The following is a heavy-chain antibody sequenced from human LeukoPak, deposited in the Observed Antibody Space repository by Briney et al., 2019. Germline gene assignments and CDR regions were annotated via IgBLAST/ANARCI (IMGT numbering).Heavy chain of an antibody. V-gene: IGHV4-34*01. CDR3: ARANYDFWSGYPYYYYGMDV. Sequence: RTSETLSLTCAVYGGSFSGYYWSWIRQPPGKGREWIGEINHSGSTNYNPSLKSRVTISVDTSKNQFSLKLSSVTAADTAVYYCARANYDFWSGYPYYYYGMDVWGQGTTVTVSS. D-gene: IGHD3-3*01. CDR2: INHSGST. CDR1: GGSFSGYY. J-gene: IGHJ6*02.